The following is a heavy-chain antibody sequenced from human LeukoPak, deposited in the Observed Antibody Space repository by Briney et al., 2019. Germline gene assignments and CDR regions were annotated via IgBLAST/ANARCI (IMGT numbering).Heavy chain of an antibody. V-gene: IGHV1-18*01. CDR1: GYTFTSYG. J-gene: IGHJ5*02. CDR3: ASVLRYLDWPTRFDP. CDR2: ISAYNGNT. Sequence: ASVKVSCKASGYTFTSYGISWVRQAPGQGLEWMGWISAYNGNTNYAQKLQGRVTMTTDTSTSTAYMEPRRLRSDDTAVYYCASVLRYLDWPTRFDPGGREPWSPSPQ. D-gene: IGHD3-9*01.